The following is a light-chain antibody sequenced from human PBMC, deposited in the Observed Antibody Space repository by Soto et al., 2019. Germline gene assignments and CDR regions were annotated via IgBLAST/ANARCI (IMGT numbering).Light chain of an antibody. CDR1: QGISSA. CDR2: DAS. J-gene: IGKJ4*01. Sequence: AIQLTQSPSSLSASVGDRVTITCRASQGISSALAWYQQKPGKAPKLLIYDASSLESGVPSRFSRSGSWTDFTLNISSLQPEDFATYYCQQFNSYSLTFGGGTKVEIK. V-gene: IGKV1-13*02. CDR3: QQFNSYSLT.